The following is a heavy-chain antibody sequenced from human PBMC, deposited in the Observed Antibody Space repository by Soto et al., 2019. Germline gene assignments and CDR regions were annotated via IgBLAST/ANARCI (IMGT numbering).Heavy chain of an antibody. Sequence: SVKVSCKASGGTFSSYAISWVRQAPGQGLEWMGGIIPIFGTANYAQKFQGRVTITADKSTSTAYMELNSLRSEDTAVYYCARHDMVRGVSATTYYCYGMDVWGQGTTVTVSS. J-gene: IGHJ6*02. CDR1: GGTFSSYA. D-gene: IGHD3-10*01. CDR3: ARHDMVRGVSATTYYCYGMDV. V-gene: IGHV1-69*06. CDR2: IIPIFGTA.